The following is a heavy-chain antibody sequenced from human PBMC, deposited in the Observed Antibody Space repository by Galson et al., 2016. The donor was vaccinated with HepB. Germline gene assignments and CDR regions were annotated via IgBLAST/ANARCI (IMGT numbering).Heavy chain of an antibody. CDR1: GGSISPYY. CDR3: ARVTIFGIIEGFDP. J-gene: IGHJ5*02. CDR2: VYHTGST. V-gene: IGHV4-59*01. D-gene: IGHD3-3*02. Sequence: SETLSLTCTVSGGSISPYYWSWIRQPPGLGLQYIGYVYHTGSTHYNPSLKSRVTLSVDTSKNQFSLKLSSVTAADTAIYYCARVTIFGIIEGFDPWGQGILVTVSS.